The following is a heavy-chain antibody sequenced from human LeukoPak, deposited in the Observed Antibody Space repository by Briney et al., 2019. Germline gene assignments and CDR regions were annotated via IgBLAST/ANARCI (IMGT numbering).Heavy chain of an antibody. D-gene: IGHD1-26*01. CDR2: ISGSGGST. V-gene: IGHV3-23*01. CDR1: GFTFSRYW. CDR3: AKGQYSGSYLYFDY. Sequence: GGSLRLSCAASGFTFSRYWMSWVRQAPGKGLQWVSAISGSGGSTYYADSVKGRFTISRDNSKNTLYLQMNSLRAEDTAVYYCAKGQYSGSYLYFDYWGQGTLVTVSS. J-gene: IGHJ4*02.